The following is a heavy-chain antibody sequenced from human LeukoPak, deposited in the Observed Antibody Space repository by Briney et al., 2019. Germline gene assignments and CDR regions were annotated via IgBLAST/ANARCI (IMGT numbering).Heavy chain of an antibody. V-gene: IGHV1-2*02. J-gene: IGHJ4*02. CDR3: TRDINWNYGY. Sequence: ATVKVSCKASGYTFTGYYMHWGRQAPGQGLEWMGWINPNSGDTNYAQKFQGRVTMTRDTSISTAYMELSRLTSDDTAVYYCTRDINWNYGYWGQGTLVTVSS. D-gene: IGHD1-7*01. CDR1: GYTFTGYY. CDR2: INPNSGDT.